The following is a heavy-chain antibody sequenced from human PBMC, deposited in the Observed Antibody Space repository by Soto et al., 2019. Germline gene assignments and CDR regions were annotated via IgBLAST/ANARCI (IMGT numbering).Heavy chain of an antibody. J-gene: IGHJ4*02. Sequence: SETLSLTCTVSGGSISSYFWSWIRQPPGKGLEWIGYSYYSAGTNCNPSLKSRVTISLDTSKNQFSLRLSSVTAADTAVYYCAGSESRGVIIDYWGQGTLVTVSS. CDR2: SYYSAGT. V-gene: IGHV4-59*01. CDR3: AGSESRGVIIDY. D-gene: IGHD3-10*01. CDR1: GGSISSYF.